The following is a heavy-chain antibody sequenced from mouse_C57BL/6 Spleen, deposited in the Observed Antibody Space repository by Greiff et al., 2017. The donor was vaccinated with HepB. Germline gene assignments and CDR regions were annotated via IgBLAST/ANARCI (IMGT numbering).Heavy chain of an antibody. CDR1: GYTFTSYW. J-gene: IGHJ4*01. CDR2: IDPSDSYT. Sequence: VQLQQPGAELVMPGASVKLSCKASGYTFTSYWMHWVKQRPGQGLEWIGEIDPSDSYTNYNQKFKGKSTLTVDKSSSTAYMQLSSLTSEDSAVYYFAGRGFITTVGAMDYWGQGTSVTVAS. D-gene: IGHD1-1*01. CDR3: AGRGFITTVGAMDY. V-gene: IGHV1-69*01.